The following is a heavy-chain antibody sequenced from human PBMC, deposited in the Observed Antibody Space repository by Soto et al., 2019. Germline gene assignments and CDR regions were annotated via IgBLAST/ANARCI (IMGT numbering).Heavy chain of an antibody. Sequence: PGGSLRLSCAASGFTFSSYWMSWVRQAPGKGLEWVANIKQDGSEKYYVDSVKGRFTISRDNAKNSLYLQMNSLRAEDPAVYYYARDANIVLVSAALGSYYYNYCMDVWGQGTTVTVSS. V-gene: IGHV3-7*01. CDR3: ARDANIVLVSAALGSYYYNYCMDV. D-gene: IGHD2-2*01. J-gene: IGHJ6*02. CDR2: IKQDGSEK. CDR1: GFTFSSYW.